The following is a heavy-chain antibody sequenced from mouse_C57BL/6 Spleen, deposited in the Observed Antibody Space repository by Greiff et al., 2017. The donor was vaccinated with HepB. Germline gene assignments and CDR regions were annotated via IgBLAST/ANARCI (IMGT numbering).Heavy chain of an antibody. J-gene: IGHJ3*01. V-gene: IGHV7-3*01. D-gene: IGHD2-5*01. CDR2: IRNKANGYTT. CDR1: GFTFTDYY. CDR3: ARYYYSNSGFAY. Sequence: EVQVVESGGGLVQPGGSLSLSCAASGFTFTDYYMSWVRQPPGKALEWLGFIRNKANGYTTEYSASVKGRFTISRDNSQSILYLQMNALRAEDSATYYCARYYYSNSGFAYWGQGTLVTVSA.